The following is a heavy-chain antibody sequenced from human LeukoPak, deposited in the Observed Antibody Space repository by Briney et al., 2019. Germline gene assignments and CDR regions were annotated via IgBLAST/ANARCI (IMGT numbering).Heavy chain of an antibody. CDR1: GGSFSGYY. Sequence: PSETLSLTCAVYGGSFSGYYWSWIRQPPGKGLEWIGEINHSGSTNYNPSLKSRVTISVDTSKNQFSLKLGSVTAADTAVYYCARGRPYRYSSSWYDYWGQGTLVTVSS. CDR3: ARGRPYRYSSSWYDY. CDR2: INHSGST. D-gene: IGHD6-13*01. J-gene: IGHJ4*02. V-gene: IGHV4-34*01.